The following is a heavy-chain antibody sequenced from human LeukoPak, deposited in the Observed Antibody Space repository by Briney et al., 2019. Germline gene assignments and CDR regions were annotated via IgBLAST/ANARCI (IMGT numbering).Heavy chain of an antibody. V-gene: IGHV6-1*01. CDR2: TYYRSKWYN. CDR3: ARDRVDTMIVVVNFLGFDH. CDR1: GDSVSSNSAA. D-gene: IGHD3-22*01. Sequence: SQTLSLTCAISGDSVSSNSAAWNWIRQSPSRGLEWLGRTYYRSKWYNDYAVSVKSRITINPDTSKNQFSLQLNSVTPEDTAVYYCARDRVDTMIVVVNFLGFDHWGQGTLVTVSS. J-gene: IGHJ4*02.